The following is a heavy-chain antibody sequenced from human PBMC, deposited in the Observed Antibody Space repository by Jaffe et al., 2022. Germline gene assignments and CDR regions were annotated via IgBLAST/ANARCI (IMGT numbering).Heavy chain of an antibody. J-gene: IGHJ4*02. CDR1: GFTFSSYE. Sequence: EVQLVESGGGLVQPGGSLRLSCAASGFTFSSYEMNWVRQAPGKGLEWVSYISSSGSTIYYADSVKGRFTISRDNAKNSLYLQMNSLRAEDTAVYYCARDGYSGYDSGLGEIDYWGQGTLVTVSS. CDR2: ISSSGSTI. CDR3: ARDGYSGYDSGLGEIDY. D-gene: IGHD5-12*01. V-gene: IGHV3-48*03.